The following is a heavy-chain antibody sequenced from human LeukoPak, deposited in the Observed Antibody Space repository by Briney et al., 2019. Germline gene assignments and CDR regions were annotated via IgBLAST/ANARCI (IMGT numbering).Heavy chain of an antibody. Sequence: GGSLRLSCAASGFTFSSYAMSWVRQAPGKGLEWVSAISGSGGSTYYADSVKGRFTISRDNSKNTLYLQMNSLRAEDTAVYYCARAFYRGYDSSTYYFDYWGQGTLVTVSS. CDR2: ISGSGGST. CDR1: GFTFSSYA. D-gene: IGHD3-22*01. J-gene: IGHJ4*02. CDR3: ARAFYRGYDSSTYYFDY. V-gene: IGHV3-23*01.